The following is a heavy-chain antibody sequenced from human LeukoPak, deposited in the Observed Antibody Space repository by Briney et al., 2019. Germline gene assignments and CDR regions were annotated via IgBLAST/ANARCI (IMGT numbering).Heavy chain of an antibody. J-gene: IGHJ3*02. V-gene: IGHV3-23*01. CDR3: ARDPNGDYVGAFDI. CDR2: ISGSGGST. D-gene: IGHD4-17*01. CDR1: GFTFSSYA. Sequence: GGSLRLSCAASGFTFSSYAMSWVRQAPGKGLEWVSAISGSGGSTYYADSVRGRFTISRDNSKNTLYLQMNRLRVEDTALYYCARDPNGDYVGAFDILGQGTMVTVSS.